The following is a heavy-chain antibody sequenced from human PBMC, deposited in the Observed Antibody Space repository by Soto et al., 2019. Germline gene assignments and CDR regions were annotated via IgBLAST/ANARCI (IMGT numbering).Heavy chain of an antibody. CDR1: GGSISSSSYY. D-gene: IGHD2-15*01. CDR3: ARGNGYCSGGSCYSGVNY. J-gene: IGHJ4*02. V-gene: IGHV4-39*01. Sequence: QLQLQESGPGLEKPSETLSLTCTVSGGSISSSSYYWGWIRQPPGKGLEWIGSIYYSGSTYYNPSLKSRVTISVDTSKNQFSLKLSSVTAADTAVYYCARGNGYCSGGSCYSGVNYWGQGTLVTVSS. CDR2: IYYSGST.